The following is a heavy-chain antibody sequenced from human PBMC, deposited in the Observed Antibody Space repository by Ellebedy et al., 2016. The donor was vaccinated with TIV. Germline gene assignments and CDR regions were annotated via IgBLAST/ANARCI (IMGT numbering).Heavy chain of an antibody. J-gene: IGHJ5*02. V-gene: IGHV3-48*04. CDR1: GFTLSAYS. Sequence: GESLKISCAASGFTLSAYSMNWVRQAPGKGLEWISYISSSSSNTRYYADSVKGRFTISRDHAKNSLLLEMNSLRAEDTAVYYCAREMGYSDYVYGLGWFDPWGQGTLVTVSS. CDR2: ISSSSSNTR. D-gene: IGHD5-12*01. CDR3: AREMGYSDYVYGLGWFDP.